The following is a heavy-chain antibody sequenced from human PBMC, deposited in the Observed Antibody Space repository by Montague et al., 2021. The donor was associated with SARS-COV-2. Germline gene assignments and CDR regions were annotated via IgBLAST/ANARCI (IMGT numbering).Heavy chain of an antibody. Sequence: SGTLSLTCAVYGGSFSDYYWSWIRQPPGKGLEWIGEINHTGATNHNPSLKSRVTLSMDTSKNQFSLNLKSVTAADTAVYYCARGLIRINMAVVIFIGGQYWFDSWGQGTLVTVTS. J-gene: IGHJ5*01. CDR3: ARGLIRINMAVVIFIGGQYWFDS. CDR2: INHTGAT. D-gene: IGHD3-22*01. V-gene: IGHV4-34*01. CDR1: GGSFSDYY.